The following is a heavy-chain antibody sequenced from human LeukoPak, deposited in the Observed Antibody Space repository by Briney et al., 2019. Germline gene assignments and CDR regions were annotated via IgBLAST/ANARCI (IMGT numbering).Heavy chain of an antibody. CDR3: VRQTGHSSSWWYFDY. V-gene: IGHV4-39*01. CDR2: VNYSGYT. Sequence: SETLSLTCTVSTASLNNIGYYWGWIRQPPGEGLEWLGIVNYSGYTYYNPSLRSRVSINVDTAKNQFSLKLSSVTAADTAVYYCVRQTGHSSSWWYFDYWAQGTLVTVSS. J-gene: IGHJ4*02. D-gene: IGHD6-19*01. CDR1: TASLNNIGYY.